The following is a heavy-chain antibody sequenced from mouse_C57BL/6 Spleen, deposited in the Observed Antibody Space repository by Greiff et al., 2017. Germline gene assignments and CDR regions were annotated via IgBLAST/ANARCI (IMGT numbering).Heavy chain of an antibody. V-gene: IGHV5-2*01. D-gene: IGHD1-1*01. CDR2: INSDGGST. J-gene: IGHJ3*01. CDR1: EYEFPSHD. Sequence: EVMLVESGGGLVQPGESLKLSCESNEYEFPSHDMSWVRKTPEKRLELVAAINSDGGSTYYPDAMERRFIISRDNPKMTLYLQLSSLRSEDTALYYCARQNGSSAWFAYWGQGTLVTVSA. CDR3: ARQNGSSAWFAY.